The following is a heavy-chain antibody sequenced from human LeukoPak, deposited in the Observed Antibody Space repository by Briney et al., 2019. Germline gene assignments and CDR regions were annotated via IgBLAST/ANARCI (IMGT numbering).Heavy chain of an antibody. CDR1: GFTFSNYW. CDR3: ARDHRYYGSGSYVYY. V-gene: IGHV3-7*01. J-gene: IGHJ4*02. Sequence: GGSLRLSCAASGFTFSNYWMTWVRQAPGKGLEWVGNIKQDGSEKYYVDSVKGRFTISRDNAKNSLYLQMNSLRAEDTAVYYCARDHRYYGSGSYVYYWGQGTLVTVSS. D-gene: IGHD3-10*01. CDR2: IKQDGSEK.